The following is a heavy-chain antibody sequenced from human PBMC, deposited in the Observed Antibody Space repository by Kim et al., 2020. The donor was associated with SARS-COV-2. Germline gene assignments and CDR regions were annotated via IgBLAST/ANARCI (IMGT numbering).Heavy chain of an antibody. CDR3: ARPAYYYGSGSYYKPMDV. D-gene: IGHD3-10*01. Sequence: KSRVTISVDTSKNQFSLKLSSVTAADTAVYYCARPAYYYGSGSYYKPMDVWGQGTTVTVSS. V-gene: IGHV4-34*01. J-gene: IGHJ6*02.